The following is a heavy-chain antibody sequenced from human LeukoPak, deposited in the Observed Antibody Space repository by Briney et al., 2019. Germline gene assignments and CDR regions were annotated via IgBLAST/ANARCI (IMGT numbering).Heavy chain of an antibody. V-gene: IGHV3-7*01. CDR2: ISPDGSER. Sequence: GGSLRLSCAPSGLAVTDFWMTWVRQTPGKGLEWVANISPDGSERYHVDSVKGRFTISRDNAKNSLFLQMNSLRAEDTAVYYCARDRGAAYWGQGTLVTVSS. D-gene: IGHD4-17*01. J-gene: IGHJ4*02. CDR3: ARDRGAAY. CDR1: GLAVTDFW.